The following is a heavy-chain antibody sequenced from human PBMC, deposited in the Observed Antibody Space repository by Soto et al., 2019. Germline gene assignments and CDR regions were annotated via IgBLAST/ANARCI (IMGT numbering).Heavy chain of an antibody. J-gene: IGHJ6*02. CDR1: GGSISDDY. CDR3: AREARGYLSDRDC. CDR2: ISHSGSA. V-gene: IGHV4-59*01. Sequence: PSETLSLTCTVSGGSISDDYWSWIRQPPGKGLEWIGHISHSGSANYNPSLKSRVTISVDTPKRQFSLKLSSVTAADTAVYYCAREARGYLSDRDCCGQGPTGTVCS. D-gene: IGHD2-15*01.